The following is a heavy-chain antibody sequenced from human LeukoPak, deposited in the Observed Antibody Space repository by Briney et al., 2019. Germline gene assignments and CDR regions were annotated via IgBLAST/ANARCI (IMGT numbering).Heavy chain of an antibody. CDR1: GGSISSGDYY. CDR3: ARGRYGWLPFDF. CDR2: IYYSGST. Sequence: SETLSLTCTVSGGSISSGDYYWNWIRQPPGKGLEWIGYIYYSGSTNYNPPLKSRVTISVDTSKNQFTLKLSSVTAADTAVYYCARGRYGWLPFDFWGQGTLVTVSS. V-gene: IGHV4-61*08. D-gene: IGHD3-16*01. J-gene: IGHJ4*02.